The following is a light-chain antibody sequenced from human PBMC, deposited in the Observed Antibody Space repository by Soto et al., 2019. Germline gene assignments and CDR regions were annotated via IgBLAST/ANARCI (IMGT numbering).Light chain of an antibody. CDR3: QQYNSWSTIT. CDR1: QSISSK. CDR2: GAS. J-gene: IGKJ5*01. V-gene: IGKV3-15*01. Sequence: EIVMTQSPATLSVSPGERATLSCRASQSISSKLGWYQQRPGQAPRLLIYGASTMDTGIPARFSGSGSGTEFTLTISSLQSEDSAVYYCQQYNSWSTITCGQGTRLEIK.